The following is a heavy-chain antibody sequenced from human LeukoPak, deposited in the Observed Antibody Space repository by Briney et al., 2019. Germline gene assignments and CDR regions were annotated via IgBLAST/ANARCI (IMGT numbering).Heavy chain of an antibody. J-gene: IGHJ4*02. CDR1: GGSISSYY. CDR2: IYYSGST. V-gene: IGHV4-59*01. Sequence: SETLSLTCTVSGGSISSYYWSWIRQPPGKGLEWIGYIYYSGSTNYNPSLKSRVTISVDTSKNQFSLKLSSVTAADTAVYYCARAVHGSGSYDQYTGGWYYFDYWGQGTLVTVSS. CDR3: ARAVHGSGSYDQYTGGWYYFDY. D-gene: IGHD3-10*01.